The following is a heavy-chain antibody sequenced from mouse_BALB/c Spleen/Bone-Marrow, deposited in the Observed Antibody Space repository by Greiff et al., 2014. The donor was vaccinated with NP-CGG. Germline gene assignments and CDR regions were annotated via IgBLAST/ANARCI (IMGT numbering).Heavy chain of an antibody. V-gene: IGHV2-9*02. CDR2: IWPDGST. CDR1: GFSLTTYG. J-gene: IGHJ4*01. Sequence: QVQLQQSGPGLVAPSQGLSITCTVSGFSLTTYGVHWVRQPPGKGLEWLGVIWPDGSTNYNSALMSRLSIRKDNSKSQVFLKMNSLQTDDTAMCYCARITTATVAMDYWGQGTSVTVSS. D-gene: IGHD1-2*01. CDR3: ARITTATVAMDY.